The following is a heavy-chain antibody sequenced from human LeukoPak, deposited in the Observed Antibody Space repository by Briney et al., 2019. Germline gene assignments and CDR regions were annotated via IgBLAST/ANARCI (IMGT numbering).Heavy chain of an antibody. Sequence: PGGSLRLSCAASGFTFSSYAMSWVRQAPGKGLEWVSYISSSGSTIYYADSVKGRFTISRDNAKNSLYLQMNSLRAEDTAVYYCARAAGIPNYYDSSGYLPRDAFDIWGQGTMVTVSS. CDR1: GFTFSSYA. D-gene: IGHD3-22*01. V-gene: IGHV3-48*04. CDR2: ISSSGSTI. J-gene: IGHJ3*02. CDR3: ARAAGIPNYYDSSGYLPRDAFDI.